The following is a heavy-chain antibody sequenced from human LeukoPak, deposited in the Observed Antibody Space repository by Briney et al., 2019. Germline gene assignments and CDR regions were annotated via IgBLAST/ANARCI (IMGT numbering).Heavy chain of an antibody. Sequence: YPSETLSLTCAVYRGSFSGYYWSWIRQPPGKGLEWIGEIHHSGSTNYNPSLKSRVTISVDTSKSQFSLKLSSVTAADTAVYYCAREGDSSVYYDYWGQGTLVTVSS. J-gene: IGHJ4*02. V-gene: IGHV4-34*01. CDR3: AREGDSSVYYDY. D-gene: IGHD3-22*01. CDR2: IHHSGST. CDR1: RGSFSGYY.